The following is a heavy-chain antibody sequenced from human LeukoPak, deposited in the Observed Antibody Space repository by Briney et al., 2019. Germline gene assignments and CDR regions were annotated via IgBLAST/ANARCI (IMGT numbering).Heavy chain of an antibody. CDR2: IYHSGST. Sequence: SETLSLTCTVSGGSISSGGYYWSWIRQPPGKGLEWIGYIYHSGSTYYNPSLKSRVTISVDRSKNQFSLKLSSVTAADTAVYYCARDIISSWYDYWGQGTLVTVSS. J-gene: IGHJ4*02. V-gene: IGHV4-30-2*01. D-gene: IGHD6-13*01. CDR3: ARDIISSWYDY. CDR1: GGSISSGGYY.